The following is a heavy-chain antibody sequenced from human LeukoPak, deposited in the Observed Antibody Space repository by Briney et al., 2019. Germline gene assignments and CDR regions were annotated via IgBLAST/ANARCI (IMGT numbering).Heavy chain of an antibody. CDR3: AKDLMRDRWFGES. D-gene: IGHD3-10*01. J-gene: IGHJ5*02. CDR1: GFTFSSYA. Sequence: GRSLRLSCAASGFTFSSYAMHWVRQVPGKGLEWVAFIRYDGNDKFYSESVKGRFTISRDTSRNTLYLQMNSLRLDDTAVYYCAKDLMRDRWFGESWGQGTLVTVSS. V-gene: IGHV3-30*02. CDR2: IRYDGNDK.